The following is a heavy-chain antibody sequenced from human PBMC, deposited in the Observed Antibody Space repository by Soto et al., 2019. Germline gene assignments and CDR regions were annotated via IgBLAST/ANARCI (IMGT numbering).Heavy chain of an antibody. D-gene: IGHD3-22*01. J-gene: IGHJ4*02. CDR1: GFTFSSYG. CDR2: IWYDGSNK. V-gene: IGHV3-33*01. CDR3: ARESKISITYYYDSSGYYPPDRDFDY. Sequence: GGSLRLSCAASGFTFSSYGMHWVRQAPGKGLEWVAVIWYDGSNKYYADSVKGRFTISRDNSKNTLYLQMNSLRAEDTAVYYCARESKISITYYYDSSGYYPPDRDFDYWGQGTLVTVSS.